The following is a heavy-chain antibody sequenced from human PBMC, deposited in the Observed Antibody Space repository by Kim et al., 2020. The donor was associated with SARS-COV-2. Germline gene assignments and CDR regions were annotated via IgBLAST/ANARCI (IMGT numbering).Heavy chain of an antibody. CDR3: ARTGYCSGGSCYGPLDY. V-gene: IGHV3-33*01. D-gene: IGHD2-15*01. CDR1: GFTFSSYG. CDR2: ICYDGSNK. J-gene: IGHJ4*02. Sequence: GGSLRLSCAASGFTFSSYGMHWVRQAPGKGLEWVAVICYDGSNKYYADSVKGRFTISRDNSKNTLYLQMNSLRAEDTAVYYCARTGYCSGGSCYGPLDYWGQGTLVTVSS.